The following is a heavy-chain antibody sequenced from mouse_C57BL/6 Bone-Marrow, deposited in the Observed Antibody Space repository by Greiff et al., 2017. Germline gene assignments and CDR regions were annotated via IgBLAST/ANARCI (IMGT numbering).Heavy chain of an antibody. CDR2: IDPSDSYT. D-gene: IGHD3-2*01. CDR3: AVDRGYAMDY. Sequence: VQLQQPGAELVMPGASVKLSCKASGYTFTSYWMHWVKQRPGQGLEWIGGIDPSDSYTNYNQKFKGKSTLTVDKSSSTAYMQLSSLTSEDSAVYYCAVDRGYAMDYWGQGTSVTVSS. V-gene: IGHV1-69*01. CDR1: GYTFTSYW. J-gene: IGHJ4*01.